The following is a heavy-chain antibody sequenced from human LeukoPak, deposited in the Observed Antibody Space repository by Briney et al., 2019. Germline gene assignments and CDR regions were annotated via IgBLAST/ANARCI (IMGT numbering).Heavy chain of an antibody. J-gene: IGHJ4*02. CDR3: ARDSLPHYYTSGSQNPADY. CDR1: GYTFTSYY. Sequence: ASVKVSCKASGYTFTSYYMHWVRQAPGQGLEWMGIINPSGGSTSYAQKFQGRVTMTRDTSTSTVYMELSSLTSEDTAVYYCARDSLPHYYTSGSQNPADYWGQGTLVTVSS. CDR2: INPSGGST. D-gene: IGHD3-10*01. V-gene: IGHV1-46*01.